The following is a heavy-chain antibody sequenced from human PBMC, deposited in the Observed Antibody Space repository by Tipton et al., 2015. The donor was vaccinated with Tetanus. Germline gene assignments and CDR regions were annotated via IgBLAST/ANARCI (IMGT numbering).Heavy chain of an antibody. D-gene: IGHD6-25*01. CDR1: GFTFSNYA. CDR2: ISGGGHNT. J-gene: IGHJ4*02. Sequence: SLRLSCAASGFTFSNYAMAWVRQAPGEGLEWVSTISGGGHNTHYADSVQGRFTISRDNSKNTLFLEMNSLRADDTAVYYCVSGSALDYWGQGTLITVSS. CDR3: VSGSALDY. V-gene: IGHV3-23*01.